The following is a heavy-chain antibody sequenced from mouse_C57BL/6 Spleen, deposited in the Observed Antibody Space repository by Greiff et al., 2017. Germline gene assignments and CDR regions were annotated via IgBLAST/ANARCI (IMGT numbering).Heavy chain of an antibody. CDR1: GYTFTDYY. J-gene: IGHJ1*03. CDR3: ARDYGSSLWYLDV. Sequence: VQLQQSGPELVKPGASVKISCKASGYTFTDYYMNWVKQSHGKSLEWIGDINPNNGGTSYNQKFKGKATLTVDKSSSTAYMELRSLTSEDSAVYYCARDYGSSLWYLDVWGKGTTVTVSS. V-gene: IGHV1-26*01. D-gene: IGHD1-1*01. CDR2: INPNNGGT.